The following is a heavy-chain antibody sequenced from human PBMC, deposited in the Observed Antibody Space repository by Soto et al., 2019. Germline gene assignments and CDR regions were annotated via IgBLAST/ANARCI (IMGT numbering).Heavy chain of an antibody. J-gene: IGHJ1*01. V-gene: IGHV1-69*05. CDR2: IIPIFGTA. CDR3: VRVGVLFLEWLGSEG. D-gene: IGHD3-3*01. Sequence: QVQLVQSGAEVKKPGSSVKVSCKASGGTFSSYAISWVRQAPGQGLEWMGGIIPIFGTANYAQKFQGRVTITPDASTSTAYMELSSLRTEDTGVYYCVRVGVLFLEWLGSEGWGQGTLVTVSS. CDR1: GGTFSSYA.